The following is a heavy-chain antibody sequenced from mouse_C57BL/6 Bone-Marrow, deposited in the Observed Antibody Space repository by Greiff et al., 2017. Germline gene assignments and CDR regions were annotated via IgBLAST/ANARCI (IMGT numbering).Heavy chain of an antibody. CDR3: ARDAFYYDYDGYYYAVDY. Sequence: EVKLVESGGDLVKPGGSLKLSCAASGFTFSSYGMSWVRQTPDKRLEWVATISSGGSYTYYPDSVKGRFTISRDNAKNTLYLQMSILKSEDTAMYYCARDAFYYDYDGYYYAVDYWGQGTSVTVSS. J-gene: IGHJ4*01. CDR1: GFTFSSYG. V-gene: IGHV5-6*01. CDR2: ISSGGSYT. D-gene: IGHD2-4*01.